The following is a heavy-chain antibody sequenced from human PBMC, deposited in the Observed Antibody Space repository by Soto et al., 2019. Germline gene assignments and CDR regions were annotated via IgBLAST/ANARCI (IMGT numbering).Heavy chain of an antibody. Sequence: EVQLVESGGGLVQAGGSMKLSCAASGLTFSGSAMHWVRQASGKGLEWVGRIRSKTYSYAAAYAASVSGTFTISRDDSKNTAYLHMNTLKTEDTAVYYCTKTTGEYWGQGTLVTVFS. CDR1: GLTFSGSA. CDR3: TKTTGEY. V-gene: IGHV3-73*02. CDR2: IRSKTYSYAA. J-gene: IGHJ4*02. D-gene: IGHD1-1*01.